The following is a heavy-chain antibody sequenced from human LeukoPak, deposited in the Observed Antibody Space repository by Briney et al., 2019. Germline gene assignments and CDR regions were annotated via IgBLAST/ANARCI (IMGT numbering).Heavy chain of an antibody. J-gene: IGHJ3*02. CDR1: GYTFTGYY. CDR2: INPNSGGT. Sequence: ASVTVSCTASGYTFTGYYMHWVRQAPGQGLEWMGWINPNSGGTNYAQKFQGRVTMTRDTSISTAYMELSRLRSDDTAVYYCARGRPPISFTDAFDIWGQGTMVTVSS. D-gene: IGHD3-16*01. V-gene: IGHV1-2*02. CDR3: ARGRPPISFTDAFDI.